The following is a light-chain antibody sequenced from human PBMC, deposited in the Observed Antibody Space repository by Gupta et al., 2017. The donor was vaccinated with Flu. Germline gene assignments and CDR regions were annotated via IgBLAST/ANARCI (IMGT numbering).Light chain of an antibody. Sequence: YVLPQPPSASAPPRGRVTISCSGSSSNIGSNYVYWYQQLPGTAPKLLIYRNNQRPSGVPDRFSGSKSGTSASQAISGLRSEDEADYYCAAWDDSLSGLNWVFGGGTKLTVL. CDR2: RNN. V-gene: IGLV1-47*01. J-gene: IGLJ3*02. CDR1: SSNIGSNY. CDR3: AAWDDSLSGLNWV.